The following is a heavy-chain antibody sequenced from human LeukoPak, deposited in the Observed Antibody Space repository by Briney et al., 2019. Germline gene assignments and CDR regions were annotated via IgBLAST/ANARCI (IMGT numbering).Heavy chain of an antibody. CDR3: GKTTVGYSSGQKPAWPVDY. V-gene: IGHV3-23*01. Sequence: GGSLRLSCEASGFTFGSHAMYWVRQAPGKGLEWVAGIFGSGGSPHYADSVKGRFTISRDNSRNTVYLQINSQRAEDTAVYYCGKTTVGYSSGQKPAWPVDYWGQGTLVTVSS. CDR1: GFTFGSHA. J-gene: IGHJ4*02. CDR2: IFGSGGSP. D-gene: IGHD5-18*01.